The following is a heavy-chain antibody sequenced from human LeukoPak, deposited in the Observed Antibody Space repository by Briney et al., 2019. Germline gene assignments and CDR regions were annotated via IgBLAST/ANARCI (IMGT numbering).Heavy chain of an antibody. CDR1: GFTFSSYA. CDR3: AKDPPDSSSWYGAFDI. D-gene: IGHD6-13*01. CDR2: ISGSGGST. J-gene: IGHJ3*02. V-gene: IGHV3-23*01. Sequence: GGSLRLSCAVSGFTFSSYAMSWVRQAPGKVLEWVSAISGSGGSTYYADSVKGRFTISRDNSKNTLYLQMNSLRAEDTAVYYCAKDPPDSSSWYGAFDIWGQGTMVTVSS.